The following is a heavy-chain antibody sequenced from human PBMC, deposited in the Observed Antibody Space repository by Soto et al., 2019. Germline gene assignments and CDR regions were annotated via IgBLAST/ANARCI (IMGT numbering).Heavy chain of an antibody. CDR2: ISSSGSTI. V-gene: IGHV3-11*01. Sequence: QVQLVESGGGLVKPGGSLRLSCAASGFTFSDYYMSWIRQAPGKGLEWVSYISSSGSTIYYADSVKGRFTISRDNAKNSLYLQKNGLRAEDTAVYYWASEDRWGSCWSYYYYYGMDVWGQGTTVTVSS. D-gene: IGHD6-13*01. CDR3: ASEDRWGSCWSYYYYYGMDV. CDR1: GFTFSDYY. J-gene: IGHJ6*02.